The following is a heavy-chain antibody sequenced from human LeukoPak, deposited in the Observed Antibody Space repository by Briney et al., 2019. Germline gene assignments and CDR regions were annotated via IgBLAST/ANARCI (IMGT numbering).Heavy chain of an antibody. D-gene: IGHD3-22*01. V-gene: IGHV3-7*02. Sequence: PGGSLRLSCAASGFTFSNYWMSWVRQAPGKGLEWVANIKQDGSEKYYVASVKGRFTISRDNAKSSLFLQMNSLRAEDTAVYYCARGVYDSSGYYSYFDYWGQGTLVTVSS. CDR1: GFTFSNYW. CDR2: IKQDGSEK. CDR3: ARGVYDSSGYYSYFDY. J-gene: IGHJ4*02.